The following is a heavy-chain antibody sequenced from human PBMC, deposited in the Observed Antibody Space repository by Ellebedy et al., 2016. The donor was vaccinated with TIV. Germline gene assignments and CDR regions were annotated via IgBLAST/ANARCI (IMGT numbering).Heavy chain of an antibody. D-gene: IGHD1-26*01. Sequence: ASVKVSCKASGGTFSSYAISWVRQAPGQGLEWMGRIIPILGIANYAQKFQGRVTITADKSTSTAYMELRSLRSEDTAVYYCARGEWELPDDDYWGQGTLVTVSS. CDR2: IIPILGIA. CDR3: ARGEWELPDDDY. V-gene: IGHV1-69*04. CDR1: GGTFSSYA. J-gene: IGHJ4*02.